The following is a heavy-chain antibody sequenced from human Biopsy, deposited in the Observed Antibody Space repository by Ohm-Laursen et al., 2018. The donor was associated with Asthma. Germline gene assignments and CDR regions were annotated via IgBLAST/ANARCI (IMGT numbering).Heavy chain of an antibody. D-gene: IGHD5-12*01. CDR2: ISYDGNHK. CDR1: GFMFRSFG. Sequence: SLRLSCAASGFMFRSFGMHWVRQAPGKGLEGVAVISYDGNHKFYEDSVKGRFTISRDNSKNTLYLQMNSLRTEDTAVYYLAKRRGYSGHDNDYWGQGTLVIVSS. V-gene: IGHV3-30*18. J-gene: IGHJ4*02. CDR3: AKRRGYSGHDNDY.